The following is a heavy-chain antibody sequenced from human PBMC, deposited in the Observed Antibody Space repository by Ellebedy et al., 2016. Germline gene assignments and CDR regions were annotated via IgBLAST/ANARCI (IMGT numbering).Heavy chain of an antibody. Sequence: SGPTLVKPTDTHTLTCTVSQFSRHNARMGVSWIRQPQGKALEWLAHIFSNDEKSYSTSLKSRLTISEDTSKSQVVLTMTNMDPVDTATYYCAWIMVLGPGDVWGKGTTVTVSS. J-gene: IGHJ6*04. CDR2: IFSNDEK. CDR3: AWIMVLGPGDV. D-gene: IGHD3-10*01. V-gene: IGHV2-26*04. CDR1: QFSRHNARMG.